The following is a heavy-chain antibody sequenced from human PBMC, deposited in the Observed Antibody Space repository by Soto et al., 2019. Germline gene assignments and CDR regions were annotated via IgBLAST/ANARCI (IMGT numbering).Heavy chain of an antibody. CDR2: IFPTGNT. D-gene: IGHD1-26*01. V-gene: IGHV4-4*07. Sequence: QVQLHESGPGLVKPSETLSLTCTVSSGSLSNYYWSWIRQPAGKGLEWIGRIFPTGNTDYNPSLRRRVTMSVDTSKNQFSLKLNSVTAADTAVYYCARGSLGPDYWGPGTLVTVSS. J-gene: IGHJ4*02. CDR1: SGSLSNYY. CDR3: ARGSLGPDY.